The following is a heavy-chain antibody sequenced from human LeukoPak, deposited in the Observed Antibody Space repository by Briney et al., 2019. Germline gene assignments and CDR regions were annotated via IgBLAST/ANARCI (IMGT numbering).Heavy chain of an antibody. CDR3: ARGGGELPRYFDY. Sequence: SETLSLTCAFYGGSFSAYYWSWFRQPPGKGLEWIGEINHSGSTNYNPSLKSRVTISVDTSKNQFSLKLSSVTAADTAVYYCARGGGELPRYFDYWGQGTLVTVSS. V-gene: IGHV4-34*01. CDR2: INHSGST. J-gene: IGHJ4*02. D-gene: IGHD1-26*01. CDR1: GGSFSAYY.